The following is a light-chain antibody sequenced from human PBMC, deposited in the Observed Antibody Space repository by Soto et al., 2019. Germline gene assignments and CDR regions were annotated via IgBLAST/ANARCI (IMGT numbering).Light chain of an antibody. CDR1: QSVSSY. Sequence: EIVLTQSPATLSLSPGERATLSCRASQSVSSYLAWYQQKPGQAPRLLIYDASHRVTGIPARFSGSGSGTDFTLTISSLEPEDFAVYYCQQRSNWLTFGGGTKVDIK. V-gene: IGKV3-11*01. J-gene: IGKJ4*01. CDR3: QQRSNWLT. CDR2: DAS.